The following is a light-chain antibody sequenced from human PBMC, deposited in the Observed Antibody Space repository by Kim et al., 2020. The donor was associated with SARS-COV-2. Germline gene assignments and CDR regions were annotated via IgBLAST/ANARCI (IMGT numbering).Light chain of an antibody. CDR3: QTWGTGFQV. CDR1: SGHSSYA. CDR2: LNSDGSH. Sequence: ASVKLTCTRSSGHSSYAIAWHQQQPEKGPRYLMKLNSDGSHSKGDGIPDRFSGSSSGAERYLTISSLQSEDEADYYCQTWGTGFQVFGGGTQLTVL. V-gene: IGLV4-69*01. J-gene: IGLJ3*02.